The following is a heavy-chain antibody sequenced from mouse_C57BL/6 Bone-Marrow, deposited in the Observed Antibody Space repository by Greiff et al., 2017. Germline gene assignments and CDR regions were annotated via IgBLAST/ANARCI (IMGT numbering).Heavy chain of an antibody. D-gene: IGHD1-1*01. V-gene: IGHV14-2*01. Sequence: VHVKQSGAELVKPGASVKLSCTASGFNIKDYYMHWVKQRTEQGLEWIGRIDPEDGETKYAPKFQGKATITADTSSNTAYLQLSSLTSEDTAVYYCARLRGIRGSPRYFDVWGTGTTVTVSS. J-gene: IGHJ1*03. CDR1: GFNIKDYY. CDR3: ARLRGIRGSPRYFDV. CDR2: IDPEDGET.